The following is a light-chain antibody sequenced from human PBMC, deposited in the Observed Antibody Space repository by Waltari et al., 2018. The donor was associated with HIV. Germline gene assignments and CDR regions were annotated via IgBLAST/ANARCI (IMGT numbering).Light chain of an antibody. J-gene: IGKJ2*01. CDR3: LQHNSYPYT. Sequence: DIQRTQSPSSLSTSVGDRVTITCRASQDIRNDVGWFQQRPGKAPKRLIYAASSLQTGVPSRFSGSGSGTEFTLTISSLQPEDFATYYCLQHNSYPYTFGQGTKLEIK. V-gene: IGKV1-17*01. CDR2: AAS. CDR1: QDIRND.